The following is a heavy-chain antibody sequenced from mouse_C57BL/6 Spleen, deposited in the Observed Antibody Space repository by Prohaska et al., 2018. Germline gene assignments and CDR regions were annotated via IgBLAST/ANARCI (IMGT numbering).Heavy chain of an antibody. V-gene: IGHV1-5*01. D-gene: IGHD2-1*01. CDR2: IYPGNSDT. Sequence: EVQLQQSGTVLARPGASVKMSCKTSGYTFTSYWMHWVKQRPGQGLEWIGAIYPGNSDTSYNQKFKSKATRTVDTSSSTAYMQLSRLTSEESAVYYCARWGNYVGFAYWGQGTLVTVSA. CDR3: ARWGNYVGFAY. CDR1: GYTFTSYW. J-gene: IGHJ3*01.